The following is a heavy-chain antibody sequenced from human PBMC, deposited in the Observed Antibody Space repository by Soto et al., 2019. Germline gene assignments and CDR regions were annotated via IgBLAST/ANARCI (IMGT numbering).Heavy chain of an antibody. CDR1: GGSISSGDYY. Sequence: QVQLQESGPGLVKPSQTLSLTCTVSGGSISSGDYYWSWIRQPPGKGLEWIGYIYYSGSTYYNPSLKRRVTIAVDTSKNQFSLKLSSVTAADTAVYYCARGPPLVVVGGDYWGQGTLVTVSS. D-gene: IGHD3-22*01. CDR3: ARGPPLVVVGGDY. V-gene: IGHV4-30-4*01. J-gene: IGHJ4*02. CDR2: IYYSGST.